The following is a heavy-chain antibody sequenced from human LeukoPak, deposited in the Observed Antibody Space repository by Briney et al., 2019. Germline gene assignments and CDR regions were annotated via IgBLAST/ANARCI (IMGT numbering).Heavy chain of an antibody. V-gene: IGHV4-39*01. CDR2: IYYSGST. D-gene: IGHD4-17*01. CDR1: GGSISSSSYY. CDR3: ARQWAVTSLAFDI. J-gene: IGHJ3*02. Sequence: SETLSLTCTVSGGSISSSSYYWGWIRQPPGKGLEWIGSIYYSGSTYYNPSLKSRVTISVDTSKNQFSLKLSSVTAADTAVYYCARQWAVTSLAFDIWGQGTMVTVSS.